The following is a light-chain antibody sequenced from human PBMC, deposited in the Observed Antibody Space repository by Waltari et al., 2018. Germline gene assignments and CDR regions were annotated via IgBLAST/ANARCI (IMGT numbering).Light chain of an antibody. CDR1: QSVRSD. CDR3: QQYNNWPLT. CDR2: GAS. V-gene: IGKV3-15*01. Sequence: EIVATQSHATLSVSLGERTTPSCRASQSVRSDSAWYRQKPGQAPRLLIYGASTRATGVSARFSGSVSGTEFTLTITSLQSEDSAVYFCQQYNNWPLTFGGGTKVEIK. J-gene: IGKJ4*01.